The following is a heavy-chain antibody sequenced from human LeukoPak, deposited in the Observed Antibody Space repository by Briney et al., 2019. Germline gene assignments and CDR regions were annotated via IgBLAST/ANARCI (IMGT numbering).Heavy chain of an antibody. Sequence: GGAQRPCYAASGITFSNYEMNLVRPAPGEGLEWVSFISSRCSTIYYADSVKGRFTISRDNAKNSLYLQMNSLRAEDTAVYYCARGYYYDSSGYYARAIDYWGQGTLVTVSS. D-gene: IGHD3-22*01. J-gene: IGHJ4*02. V-gene: IGHV3-48*03. CDR1: GITFSNYE. CDR2: ISSRCSTI. CDR3: ARGYYYDSSGYYARAIDY.